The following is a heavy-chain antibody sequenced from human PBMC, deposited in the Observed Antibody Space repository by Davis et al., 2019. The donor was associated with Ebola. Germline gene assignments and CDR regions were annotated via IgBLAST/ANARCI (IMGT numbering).Heavy chain of an antibody. D-gene: IGHD6-13*01. CDR3: ARGLSVIAQQLVLGNYYGMDV. Sequence: ASVKVSCKASGYTFTSYAMHWVRQAPGQGLEWMGWINPHNGNTNYAQKFQGRVTMTRNTSISTAYMELSSLRSEDTAVYYCARGLSVIAQQLVLGNYYGMDVWGKGTTVTVSS. V-gene: IGHV1-8*02. CDR1: GYTFTSYA. CDR2: INPHNGNT. J-gene: IGHJ6*04.